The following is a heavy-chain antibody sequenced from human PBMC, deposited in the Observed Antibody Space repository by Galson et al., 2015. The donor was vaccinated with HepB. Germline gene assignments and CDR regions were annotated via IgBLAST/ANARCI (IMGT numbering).Heavy chain of an antibody. V-gene: IGHV6-1*01. J-gene: IGHJ6*03. CDR1: GDSVSSNSAA. Sequence: CAISGDSVSSNSAAWNWIRQSPSRGLEWLGRTYYRSKWYNDYAVSVKSRITINPDTSKNQFSLQLNSVTPEDTAVYYCARGPRFLLEWLRDYYYYYYMDVWGKGTPVTVFS. D-gene: IGHD3-3*01. CDR3: ARGPRFLLEWLRDYYYYYYMDV. CDR2: TYYRSKWYN.